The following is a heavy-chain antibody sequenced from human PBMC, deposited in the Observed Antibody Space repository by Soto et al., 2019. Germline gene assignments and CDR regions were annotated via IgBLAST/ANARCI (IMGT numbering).Heavy chain of an antibody. CDR1: GFTFSSYA. D-gene: IGHD3-9*01. V-gene: IGHV3-23*01. CDR3: GKVDYDILTGYFDY. Sequence: EVQLLESGGGLVQPGGSLRLSCAASGFTFSSYAMSWVRQAPGKGLEWVSAISGRGGSTYYADSVKGRFTISRDNSNNTLYLQMNSLRAEDTAVYYCGKVDYDILTGYFDYWGQGTLVTLSS. CDR2: ISGRGGST. J-gene: IGHJ4*02.